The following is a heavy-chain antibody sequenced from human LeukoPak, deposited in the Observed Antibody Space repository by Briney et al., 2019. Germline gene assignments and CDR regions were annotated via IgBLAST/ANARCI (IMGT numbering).Heavy chain of an antibody. V-gene: IGHV3-9*03. J-gene: IGHJ4*02. CDR1: GLTLINLS. CDR2: ISGNSART. CDR3: AKKKSSISSCWFDY. D-gene: IGHD2-2*01. Sequence: GGSLRLSCAAFGLTLINLSSNGPGQVPGKGLDWVSGISGNSARTGYGDSVKGRFTISRDNAKKTLYLQMNSVRAEDMDRYYCAKKKSSISSCWFDYWGQGTLVTVSS.